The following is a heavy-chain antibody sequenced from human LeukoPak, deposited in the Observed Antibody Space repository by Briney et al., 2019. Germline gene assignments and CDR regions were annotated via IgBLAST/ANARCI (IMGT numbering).Heavy chain of an antibody. V-gene: IGHV3-30*18. D-gene: IGHD3-22*01. CDR2: ISYDGSNK. CDR1: GFTFSSYS. CDR3: ANQYGLYQTQYDSSAYFDY. Sequence: PGGSLRLSCAASGFTFSSYSMNWVRQAPGKGLEWVAVISYDGSNKYYADSVKGRFTISRDNSKNTLYLQMNSLRAEDTAVYYCANQYGLYQTQYDSSAYFDYWGQGTLVTVSS. J-gene: IGHJ4*02.